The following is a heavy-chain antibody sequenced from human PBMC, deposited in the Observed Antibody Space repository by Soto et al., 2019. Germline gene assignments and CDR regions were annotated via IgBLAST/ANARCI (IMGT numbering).Heavy chain of an antibody. V-gene: IGHV1-24*01. CDR1: GYTLTELS. D-gene: IGHD3-3*01. J-gene: IGHJ5*02. CDR2: FDPEDGET. CDR3: ATWGPFHDFQHAPDNWFDP. Sequence: ASVKVSCKVSGYTLTELSMHWVRQAPGKGLEWMGGFDPEDGETIYAQKFQGRVTMTEDTSTDTAYMELSSLRSEDTAVYYCATWGPFHDFQHAPDNWFDPWGQGTLVTVSS.